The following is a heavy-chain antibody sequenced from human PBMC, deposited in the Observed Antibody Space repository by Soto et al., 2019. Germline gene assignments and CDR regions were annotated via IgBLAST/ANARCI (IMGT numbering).Heavy chain of an antibody. J-gene: IGHJ4*02. CDR2: ISAYNGNT. Sequence: QVQLVQSGAEVKKPGASVKVSYKASGYTFTSYGISWVRQAPGQGLEWMGWISAYNGNTNYAQKLQGRVTMTTDTSTSTAYMELRSLRSDDTAVYYCARAPRRSYDSSGYRGRFDYWGQGTLVTVSS. CDR3: ARAPRRSYDSSGYRGRFDY. CDR1: GYTFTSYG. V-gene: IGHV1-18*01. D-gene: IGHD3-22*01.